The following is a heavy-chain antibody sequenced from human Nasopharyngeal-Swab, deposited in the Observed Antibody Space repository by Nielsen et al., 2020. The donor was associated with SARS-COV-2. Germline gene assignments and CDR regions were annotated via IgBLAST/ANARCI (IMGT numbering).Heavy chain of an antibody. CDR1: GFTFSSYW. V-gene: IGHV3-74*01. D-gene: IGHD2-15*01. CDR3: ARVVCSGGSCYQNRYYFDY. CDR2: INSDGSST. Sequence: GGSLRLSCAASGFTFSSYWMHWVRQAPGKGLVWVSRINSDGSSTSYADSVKGRFTISRDSAKNTLYLQMNSLRAEDTAVYYCARVVCSGGSCYQNRYYFDYWGQGTLVTVSS. J-gene: IGHJ4*02.